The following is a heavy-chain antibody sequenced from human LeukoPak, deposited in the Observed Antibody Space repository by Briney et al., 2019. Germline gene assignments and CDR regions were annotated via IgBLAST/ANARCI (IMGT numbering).Heavy chain of an antibody. Sequence: GGSLRLSCAASGFTFSSYGMHWVRQAPGKGLEWVAVIWYDGSNKYYADSVKGRFTISRDNSKNTLYLQMNSLRAEDTAVYYCAETDSVGYYMDVWGKGTTVTVSS. CDR1: GFTFSSYG. CDR3: AETDSVGYYMDV. CDR2: IWYDGSNK. D-gene: IGHD2-15*01. J-gene: IGHJ6*03. V-gene: IGHV3-33*06.